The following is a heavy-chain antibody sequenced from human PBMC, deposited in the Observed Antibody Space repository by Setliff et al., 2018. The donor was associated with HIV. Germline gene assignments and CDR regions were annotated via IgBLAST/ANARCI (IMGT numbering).Heavy chain of an antibody. J-gene: IGHJ4*02. CDR1: YGSISGHY. V-gene: IGHV4-59*11. D-gene: IGHD6-13*01. Sequence: PSETLSLTCTVSYGSISGHYWTWIRQPPGKGLEWIGYIHHRGGTQYNPALMSRLTMSVDSSKNQFALSLSSVTAADTAVYYCARLPDINSWPFDYWARGTLVTVSS. CDR3: ARLPDINSWPFDY. CDR2: IHHRGGT.